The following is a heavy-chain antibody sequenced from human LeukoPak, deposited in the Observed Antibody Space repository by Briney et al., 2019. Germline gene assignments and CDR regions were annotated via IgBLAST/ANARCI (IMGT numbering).Heavy chain of an antibody. Sequence: PVGGSLRLSCAASGFTFSSYGMPWVRQAPGKGLEWVAVISYDGSNKYYADSVKGRFTISRDNSKNTLYLQMNSLRAEDTAVYYCARGAGRGYYYDSSGYYCDYWGQGTLVTVSS. CDR1: GFTFSSYG. CDR3: ARGAGRGYYYDSSGYYCDY. D-gene: IGHD3-22*01. CDR2: ISYDGSNK. J-gene: IGHJ4*02. V-gene: IGHV3-30*03.